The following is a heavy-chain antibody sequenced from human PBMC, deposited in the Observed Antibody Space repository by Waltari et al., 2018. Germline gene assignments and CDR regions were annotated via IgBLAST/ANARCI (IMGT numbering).Heavy chain of an antibody. CDR2: ITSNGDNT. D-gene: IGHD1-20*01. Sequence: EVQLVESGGGLVQPGGSLRLSCAASGFTFRNFDLHLFRQAPGKGLEYVSAITSNGDNTYDADAVKGRLTISRDNSKNMLYLQMGSLRPEDMAVYYCARDKENNWNDWRYYGMDVWGQGTTVIVSS. V-gene: IGHV3-64*07. CDR1: GFTFRNFD. CDR3: ARDKENNWNDWRYYGMDV. J-gene: IGHJ6*02.